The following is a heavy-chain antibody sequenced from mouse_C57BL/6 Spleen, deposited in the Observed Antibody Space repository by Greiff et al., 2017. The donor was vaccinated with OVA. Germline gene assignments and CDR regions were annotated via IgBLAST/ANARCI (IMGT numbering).Heavy chain of an antibody. CDR3: ARDLYGNGFAY. CDR1: GFTFSSYA. Sequence: EVMLMESGGGLVKPGGSLKLSCAASGFTFSSYAMSWVRQTPEKRLEWVATISDGGSYTYYPDNVKGRFTISRDNAKNNLYLQMSHLKSEDTAMYYCARDLYGNGFAYWGQGTLVTVSA. J-gene: IGHJ3*01. CDR2: ISDGGSYT. V-gene: IGHV5-4*01. D-gene: IGHD2-1*01.